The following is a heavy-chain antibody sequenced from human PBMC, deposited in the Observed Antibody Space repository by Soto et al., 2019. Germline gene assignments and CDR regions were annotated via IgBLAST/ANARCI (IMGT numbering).Heavy chain of an antibody. V-gene: IGHV3-23*01. CDR3: AKYYYGSGSFLNYYYYYYMDV. CDR1: GFTFSSYA. D-gene: IGHD3-10*01. CDR2: ISGSGGST. Sequence: EVQLLESGGGLVQPGGSLRLSCAASGFTFSSYAMSWVRQAPGKGLEWVSAISGSGGSTYYADSVKGRFTISRDNSKNPLYLQMNSLRAEDTAVYYCAKYYYGSGSFLNYYYYYYMDVWGKGTTVTVSS. J-gene: IGHJ6*03.